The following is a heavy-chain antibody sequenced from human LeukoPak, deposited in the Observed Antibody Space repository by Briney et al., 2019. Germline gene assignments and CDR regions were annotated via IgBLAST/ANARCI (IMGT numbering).Heavy chain of an antibody. CDR1: GFTFSDYY. Sequence: PGGSLRLSCAASGFTFSDYYMTWIRQAPGKGLEWVSYISSSGSTIYYADSVKGRFTISRDNAKNSLYLQMNSLRAEDTAVYYCARAPRFRLVGVPKGPFDPWGQGALVTVSS. J-gene: IGHJ5*02. CDR2: ISSSGSTI. V-gene: IGHV3-11*01. D-gene: IGHD3-10*01. CDR3: ARAPRFRLVGVPKGPFDP.